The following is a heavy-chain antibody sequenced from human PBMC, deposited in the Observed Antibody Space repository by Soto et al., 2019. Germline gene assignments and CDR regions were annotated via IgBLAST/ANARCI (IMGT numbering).Heavy chain of an antibody. J-gene: IGHJ4*02. CDR2: IYYSGST. CDR1: GGSISSGGYY. V-gene: IGHV4-31*03. D-gene: IGHD3-9*01. Sequence: PSETLSLTCTVSGGSISSGGYYWSWIRQHPGKGLEWIGYIYYSGSTYYNPSLKSRVTISVDTSKNQFSLKLSSVTAADTAVYYCARASQCKSYFDCFAWLDYWGQGTLVTV. CDR3: ARASQCKSYFDCFAWLDY.